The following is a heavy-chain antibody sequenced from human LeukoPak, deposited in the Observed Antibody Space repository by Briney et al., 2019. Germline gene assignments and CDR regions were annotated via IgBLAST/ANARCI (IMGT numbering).Heavy chain of an antibody. J-gene: IGHJ4*02. CDR1: GFTFSSYV. CDR2: ISFDGSNK. Sequence: GGSLRLSCAASGFTFSSYVMHWVRQAPGKGLEWVAVISFDGSNKYYADSVKGRFTISRDNSKNTLYLQMNSLRAEDTAVYYCAKDLLGSLDYWGQGTLVTVSS. CDR3: AKDLLGSLDY. V-gene: IGHV3-30*18. D-gene: IGHD1-26*01.